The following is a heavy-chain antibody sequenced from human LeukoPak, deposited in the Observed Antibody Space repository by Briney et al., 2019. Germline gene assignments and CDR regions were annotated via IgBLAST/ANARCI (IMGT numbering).Heavy chain of an antibody. J-gene: IGHJ3*02. V-gene: IGHV1-18*04. D-gene: IGHD6-19*01. CDR1: GYTFTSYG. CDR3: ARGAVAGTSAFDI. Sequence: GASVKVSCKASGYTFTSYGISWVRQAPGQGLGGMGWISAYNGNTNNAQKLQGRVTMTTDTSTSTAYMELRSLRSDDTAVYYCARGAVAGTSAFDIWGQGTMVTVSS. CDR2: ISAYNGNT.